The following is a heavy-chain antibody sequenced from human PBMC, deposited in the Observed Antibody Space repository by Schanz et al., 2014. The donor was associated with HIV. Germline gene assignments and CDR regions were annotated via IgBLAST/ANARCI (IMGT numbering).Heavy chain of an antibody. CDR1: GYTFSDHY. Sequence: QVPLVQSGAEVKKPGASVKVSCKASGYTFSDHYMHWVRQAPGQGLEWMGWINPNSGSTIYAQKFQGRVTMTRDTSINTAYMGLTSLTPDDTAVYFCARGASVAARGWFDPWGQGTLIIVSS. J-gene: IGHJ5*02. D-gene: IGHD3-10*01. V-gene: IGHV1-2*02. CDR3: ARGASVAARGWFDP. CDR2: INPNSGST.